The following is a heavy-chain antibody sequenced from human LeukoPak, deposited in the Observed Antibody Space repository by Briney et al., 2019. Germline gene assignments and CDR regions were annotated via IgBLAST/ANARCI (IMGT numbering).Heavy chain of an antibody. D-gene: IGHD6-6*01. J-gene: IGHJ6*03. Sequence: GGSLRLSCAASGFTFSSYWMSWVRQAPGKGLEWVANIKQDGSEKYYVDSVKGRFTISRDNAKNSLYLQMNSLRAEDTAVYYCARGVYSSSSGTTHYYYYYMDVWGKGTTVTVSS. CDR2: IKQDGSEK. V-gene: IGHV3-7*01. CDR3: ARGVYSSSSGTTHYYYYYMDV. CDR1: GFTFSSYW.